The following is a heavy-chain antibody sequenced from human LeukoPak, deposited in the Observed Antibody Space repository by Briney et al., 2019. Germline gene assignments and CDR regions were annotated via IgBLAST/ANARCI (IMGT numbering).Heavy chain of an antibody. Sequence: TGGSLRLSCAASGFTFSSYAMSWVRQAPGKGLEWVSAISGSGGSTYYADSVKGRFTISRDNSKNTLYLQMNSLRAEDTAVYYCAKVWTYYYGSGSFFDYWGQGTLVTASS. J-gene: IGHJ4*02. D-gene: IGHD3-10*01. CDR1: GFTFSSYA. V-gene: IGHV3-23*01. CDR2: ISGSGGST. CDR3: AKVWTYYYGSGSFFDY.